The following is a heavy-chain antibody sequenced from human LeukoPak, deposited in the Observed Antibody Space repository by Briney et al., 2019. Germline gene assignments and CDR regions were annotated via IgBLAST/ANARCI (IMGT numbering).Heavy chain of an antibody. Sequence: ASVKVSCKASGYTFTGYDMHWVRQAPGQGLEWMGWINPNSGGTNYAQKFQGRVTMTRDTSISTACMELSRLRSDDTAVYYCARDPDSYDYVWGSYRPHAFDIWGQGTLVTVSS. V-gene: IGHV1-2*02. J-gene: IGHJ3*02. CDR1: GYTFTGYD. CDR2: INPNSGGT. CDR3: ARDPDSYDYVWGSYRPHAFDI. D-gene: IGHD3-16*02.